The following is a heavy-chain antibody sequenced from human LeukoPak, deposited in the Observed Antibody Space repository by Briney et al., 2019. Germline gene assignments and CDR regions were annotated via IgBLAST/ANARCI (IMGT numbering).Heavy chain of an antibody. D-gene: IGHD1-26*01. CDR2: IIPIFGTA. J-gene: IGHJ4*02. V-gene: IGHV1-69*13. CDR1: GGTFSSYA. Sequence: SVKVSCKASGGTFSSYAISWVRQAPGQGLEWMGGIIPIFGTASYAQKFQGRVTITADESTSTAYMELSSLRSEDTAVYYCAREGYSGSYYADYWGQGTLVTVSS. CDR3: AREGYSGSYYADY.